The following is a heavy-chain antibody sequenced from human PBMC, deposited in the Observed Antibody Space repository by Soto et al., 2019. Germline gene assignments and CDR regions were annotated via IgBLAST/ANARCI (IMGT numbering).Heavy chain of an antibody. CDR1: GFTFSSYA. V-gene: IGHV3-23*01. CDR2: ISGSGGST. Sequence: GGSLRLSCAASGFTFSSYAMSWVRQAPGKGLEWVSAISGSGGSTYYADSVKGRFTISRDNSKNTLYLQMNSLRAEDTAVYYCAKVSLASFSDYGGLLYFDYWGQGTLVTVSS. D-gene: IGHD4-17*01. J-gene: IGHJ4*02. CDR3: AKVSLASFSDYGGLLYFDY.